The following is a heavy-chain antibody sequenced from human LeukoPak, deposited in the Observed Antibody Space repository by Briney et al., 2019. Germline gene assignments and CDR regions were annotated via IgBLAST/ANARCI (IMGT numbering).Heavy chain of an antibody. D-gene: IGHD4-11*01. CDR3: GRRGSYYSLSRYWFDP. V-gene: IGHV4-4*02. CDR2: IFQSGST. CDR1: GDSISSSNW. Sequence: SETLSLTCAVSGDSISSSNWWNWVRQSPGKGLEWIGEIFQSGSTSYNPSLKSRVTISLDKSKNQFSLKLNSVTAADTAIYYCGRRGSYYSLSRYWFDPWGQGTLVTVSS. J-gene: IGHJ5*02.